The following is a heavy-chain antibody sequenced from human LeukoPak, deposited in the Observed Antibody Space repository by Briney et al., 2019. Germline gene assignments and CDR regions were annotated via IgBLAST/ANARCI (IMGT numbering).Heavy chain of an antibody. D-gene: IGHD3-3*01. CDR2: ISYDGSNQ. J-gene: IGHJ1*01. CDR1: GFSFSSYG. V-gene: IGHV3-33*06. CDR3: AKGDFWNGLGEYFLY. Sequence: GGSLRLSCAASGFSFSSYGMFWVRQAPGKGLEWVGVISYDGSNQYYAGSVKGRFTISRDNSKNTLYLQMNSLRAEDTAVYYCAKGDFWNGLGEYFLYWGQGTLVTVPS.